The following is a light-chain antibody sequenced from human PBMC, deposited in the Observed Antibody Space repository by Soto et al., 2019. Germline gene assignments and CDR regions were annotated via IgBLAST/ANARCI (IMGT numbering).Light chain of an antibody. CDR3: QQYYIYPQT. Sequence: AIRMTQSPSSFSASTGDRVTITCRASQGISSYLAWYQQKPGKAPKLLIYAASTLQSGFPSRFSGSGSGTDFTHTFSCLQYEDFGTYYCQQYYIYPQTSGQGTKVAIK. V-gene: IGKV1-8*01. CDR1: QGISSY. J-gene: IGKJ1*01. CDR2: AAS.